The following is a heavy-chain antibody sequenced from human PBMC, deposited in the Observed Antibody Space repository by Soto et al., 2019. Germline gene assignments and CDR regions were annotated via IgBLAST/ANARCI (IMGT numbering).Heavy chain of an antibody. CDR1: GDSISTYY. Sequence: QVQLQESGPGLVKPSETLSLTCTVSGDSISTYYWNWIRQPAGKALEWIGRIYTSGATNYNPSLSSRVTMSVDTSKNQFSLELSSVTAADTAVYYCARRASGSGRHFDNWGQGTLVTVSS. V-gene: IGHV4-4*07. CDR2: IYTSGAT. J-gene: IGHJ4*02. D-gene: IGHD3-10*01. CDR3: ARRASGSGRHFDN.